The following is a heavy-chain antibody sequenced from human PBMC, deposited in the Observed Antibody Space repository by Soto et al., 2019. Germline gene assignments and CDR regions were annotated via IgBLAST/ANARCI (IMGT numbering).Heavy chain of an antibody. Sequence: RLSCEGSGFSFSNYGIHWVRQAPGKGLEWVAVISHDGNSHHLADSVRGRFTISRDNSKNTVFLHMTSLRREDSAVYHCVKAQERSAQYFAVVITAFDFWGQGTMVTV. V-gene: IGHV3-30*18. CDR1: GFSFSNYG. D-gene: IGHD3-22*01. CDR3: VKAQERSAQYFAVVITAFDF. CDR2: ISHDGNSH. J-gene: IGHJ3*01.